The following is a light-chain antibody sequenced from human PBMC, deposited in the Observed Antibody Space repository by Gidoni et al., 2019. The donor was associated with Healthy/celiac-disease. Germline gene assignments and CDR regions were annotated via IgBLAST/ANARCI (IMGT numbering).Light chain of an antibody. CDR2: GAF. CDR1: QSVSSSY. CDR3: QSRET. V-gene: IGKV3-20*01. J-gene: IGKJ1*01. Sequence: EIVFTQSPGTLSLSPWERATLSCMASQSVSSSYLAWYQQKPGQAPRLLIYGAFSRATGIPDRFSGSGFGKDFTLTISRLESEDCEGYYCQSRETFGQGTKVEIK.